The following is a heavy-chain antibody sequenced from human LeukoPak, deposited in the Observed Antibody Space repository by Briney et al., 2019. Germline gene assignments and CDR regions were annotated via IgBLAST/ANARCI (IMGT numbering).Heavy chain of an antibody. CDR2: ISSSSSYI. V-gene: IGHV3-21*01. Sequence: GGPLRLSCAASGFTFSSYSMNWVRQAPGKGLEWVSSISSSSSYIYYADSVKGRFTISRDNAKNSLYLQMNSLRAEDTAVYYCARGGLDDAFDIWGQGTMVTVSS. J-gene: IGHJ3*02. CDR3: ARGGLDDAFDI. CDR1: GFTFSSYS. D-gene: IGHD3-16*01.